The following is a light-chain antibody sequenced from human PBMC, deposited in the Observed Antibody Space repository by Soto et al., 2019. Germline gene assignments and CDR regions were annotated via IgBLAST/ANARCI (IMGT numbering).Light chain of an antibody. Sequence: DIQMTQSPSSLSASVGDRATITCRASQGISNYLAWYQQKPGKGPKFLIYAASTLQSGVPSRFSGSGSGTDFSLTITSLQPEDVATYYCQKYNRAPWTFGQGTKVEIK. CDR1: QGISNY. V-gene: IGKV1-27*01. CDR3: QKYNRAPWT. CDR2: AAS. J-gene: IGKJ1*01.